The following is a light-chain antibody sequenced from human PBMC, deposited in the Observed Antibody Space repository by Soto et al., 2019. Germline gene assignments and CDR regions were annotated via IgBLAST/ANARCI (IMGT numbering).Light chain of an antibody. CDR2: GAS. CDR1: QSVSTSY. CDR3: QHYCSSPT. Sequence: EIVLTQSPGTLSFSPGERATLYCRASQSVSTSYLAWYQQKPGQAPRPLIYGASSRATGIPDRFSGSGSGTDFTLTISRLEPEDFAVYYCQHYCSSPTFGRGTRLEIK. J-gene: IGKJ5*01. V-gene: IGKV3-20*01.